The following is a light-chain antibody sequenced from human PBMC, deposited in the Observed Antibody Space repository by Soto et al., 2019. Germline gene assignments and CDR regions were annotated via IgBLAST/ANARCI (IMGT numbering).Light chain of an antibody. CDR2: HAS. J-gene: IGKJ1*01. Sequence: IQMTQSPSSVSASVRDTVTIICQASQSISNGLAWYQQRPGTGPKVLIYHASNLQSGVTSRFSGSGSGTEFTLTISSLQPDDFATYYCHRYNSYSFGQGTKVDIK. CDR1: QSISNG. V-gene: IGKV1-5*02. CDR3: HRYNSYS.